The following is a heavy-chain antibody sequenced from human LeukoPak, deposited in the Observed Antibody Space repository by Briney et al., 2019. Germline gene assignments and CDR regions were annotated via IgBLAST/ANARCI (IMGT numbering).Heavy chain of an antibody. D-gene: IGHD2-8*01. J-gene: IGHJ5*02. CDR3: ARDGDVLRGLPENWFDP. CDR1: GFTFTSYG. Sequence: GGSLRLSCAASGFTFTSYGMHWVRQAPGKGLEWVAFIRYDGSNKYYADSVKGRFTISRDNSKNTLYLQMSSLRAEDTAVYYCARDGDVLRGLPENWFDPWGQGTLVTVSS. CDR2: IRYDGSNK. V-gene: IGHV3-30*02.